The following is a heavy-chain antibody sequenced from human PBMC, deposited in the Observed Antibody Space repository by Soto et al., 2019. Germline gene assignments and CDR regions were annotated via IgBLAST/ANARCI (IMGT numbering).Heavy chain of an antibody. Sequence: QVQLQESGPGLVKPSKTLSLTCTVSGGSISSYYWSWIRQPPGKGLEWIGYIYYSGSTNYNPSLKSRVTISVDTSKNQFSLKLSSVTAADTAVYYCARRYGVAFDIWGQGTMVTVSS. J-gene: IGHJ3*02. V-gene: IGHV4-59*08. D-gene: IGHD3-10*01. CDR1: GGSISSYY. CDR2: IYYSGST. CDR3: ARRYGVAFDI.